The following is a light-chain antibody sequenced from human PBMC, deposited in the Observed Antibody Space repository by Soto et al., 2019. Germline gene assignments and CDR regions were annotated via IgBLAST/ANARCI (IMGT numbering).Light chain of an antibody. CDR2: DVS. CDR3: CSYAGSYTLGV. V-gene: IGLV2-11*01. J-gene: IGLJ1*01. CDR1: SSDVGGYNY. Sequence: QSALTQPRSVSGSPGQSVTISCTGTSSDVGGYNYVSWYQQHPGKAPKFMIYDVSKRPSGVPDRFSGSKSGNTASLTISGLQAEDEADYYCCSYAGSYTLGVFGTGTKLTVL.